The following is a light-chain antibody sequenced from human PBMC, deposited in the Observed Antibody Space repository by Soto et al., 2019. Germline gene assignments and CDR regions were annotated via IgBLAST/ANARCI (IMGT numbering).Light chain of an antibody. CDR1: SSDVGGYNF. J-gene: IGLJ2*01. V-gene: IGLV2-14*01. Sequence: QSALTQPASVSGSPGQSITISCIGTSSDVGGYNFVSWYQQHPGKAPKLMIYEVSNRPSGVSTRFSGSKSGNKASLNISGLQAEDEADYYCFAYRSTGILLFGGGTKLTVL. CDR2: EVS. CDR3: FAYRSTGILL.